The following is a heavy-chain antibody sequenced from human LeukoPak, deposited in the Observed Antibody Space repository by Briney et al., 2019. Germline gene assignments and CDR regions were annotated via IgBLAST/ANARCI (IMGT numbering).Heavy chain of an antibody. CDR1: GNRFTSYW. CDR3: ARLLAAPYYINY. J-gene: IGHJ4*02. D-gene: IGHD6-25*01. Sequence: GESLKISCKGSGNRFTSYWIGWVRQMPGKGLEWLGIIYPRDSDTRYSPSFQGQVTISVDTSIDTAYLQWSSVRASDTAMYYCARLLAAPYYINYWGQGTLVTVSS. CDR2: IYPRDSDT. V-gene: IGHV5-51*01.